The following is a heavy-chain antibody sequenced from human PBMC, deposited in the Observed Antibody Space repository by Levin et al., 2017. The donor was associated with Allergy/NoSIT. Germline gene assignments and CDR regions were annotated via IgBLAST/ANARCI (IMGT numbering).Heavy chain of an antibody. Sequence: ASVKVSCKASGYTFTGYYMHWVRQAPGQGLEWMGWINPNSGGTNYAQKFQGRVTMTRDTSISTAYMELSRLRSDDTAVYYCARDSYYYDSSGYLGDFDYWGQGTLVTVSS. J-gene: IGHJ4*02. CDR1: GYTFTGYY. V-gene: IGHV1-2*02. CDR3: ARDSYYYDSSGYLGDFDY. D-gene: IGHD3-22*01. CDR2: INPNSGGT.